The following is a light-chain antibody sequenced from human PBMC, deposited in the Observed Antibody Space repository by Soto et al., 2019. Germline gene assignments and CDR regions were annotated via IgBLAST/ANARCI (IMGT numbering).Light chain of an antibody. CDR1: QSISSNY. CDR2: GAS. V-gene: IGKV3-20*01. Sequence: EIVLTQSPGTLSLSPGERATLSCRASQSISSNYLAWYQQKPGQAPRLLIYGASSRATGITDRFSGSGSGTDFTLTISILEPEDFAVYCCQQYGSSPPSYTFDQGTKLEIK. CDR3: QQYGSSPPSYT. J-gene: IGKJ2*01.